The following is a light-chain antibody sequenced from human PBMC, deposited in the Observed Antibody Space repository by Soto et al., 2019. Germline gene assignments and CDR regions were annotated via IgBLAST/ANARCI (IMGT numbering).Light chain of an antibody. CDR1: QSVSIH. V-gene: IGKV3-15*01. CDR3: QQYSNWPPIT. J-gene: IGKJ5*01. Sequence: IMMTQSPATLSLSPGARATLSCRASQSVSIHLAWYQQKPGQAPRRLIYDTSTRATGIPARFSGSGSGTEFTLTISSLQSEDFAVYYCQQYSNWPPITFGQGTRLEIK. CDR2: DTS.